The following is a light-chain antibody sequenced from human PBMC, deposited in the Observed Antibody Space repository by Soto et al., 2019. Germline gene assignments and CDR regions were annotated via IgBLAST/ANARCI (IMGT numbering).Light chain of an antibody. V-gene: IGLV2-11*01. CDR2: DVS. J-gene: IGLJ2*01. Sequence: QSVLTQPRSVSGSPGQSVTISCTGTSSDVGGYNYVSWYQQHPGEAPKLMIYDVSKRPSGVPDRFSGSKSGNTASLTISGLQAEDEGDYYCCSYAGSYTVVFGGGTKLTVL. CDR3: CSYAGSYTVV. CDR1: SSDVGGYNY.